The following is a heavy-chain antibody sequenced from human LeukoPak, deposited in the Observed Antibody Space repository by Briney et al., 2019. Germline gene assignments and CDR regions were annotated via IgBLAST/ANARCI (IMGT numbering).Heavy chain of an antibody. J-gene: IGHJ4*02. Sequence: ASVKVSCKASGYTFTSYGISWVRQAPGQGLEWMGWISAYNGNTNYAQKLQGRVTMTTDTSTSTAYMELRSLRSDDTAVYYCARDLMLPSGIAVAGTDYWGQGTLVTVSS. V-gene: IGHV1-18*01. CDR1: GYTFTSYG. CDR2: ISAYNGNT. CDR3: ARDLMLPSGIAVAGTDY. D-gene: IGHD6-19*01.